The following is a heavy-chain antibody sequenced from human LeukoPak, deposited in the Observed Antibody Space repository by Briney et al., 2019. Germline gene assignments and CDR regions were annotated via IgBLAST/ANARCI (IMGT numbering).Heavy chain of an antibody. CDR1: GGSVSSGSYS. CDR2: IYYSGST. Sequence: KSSETLSLTCTVSGGSVSSGSYSWSWIRQPPGKGLEWIGSIYYSGSTYYNPSLKSRVTISVDTSKNQFSLKLTSVTAADTAVYYCARRLGSRGRFDPWGQGTLVTVSS. J-gene: IGHJ5*02. CDR3: ARRLGSRGRFDP. D-gene: IGHD3-10*01. V-gene: IGHV4-39*01.